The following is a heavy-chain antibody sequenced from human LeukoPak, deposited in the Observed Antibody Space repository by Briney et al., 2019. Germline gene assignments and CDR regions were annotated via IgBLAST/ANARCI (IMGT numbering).Heavy chain of an antibody. CDR1: GFTFSSYG. V-gene: IGHV3-30*02. D-gene: IGHD3-22*01. J-gene: IGHJ4*02. CDR3: ARALYDGSGYYSHFDY. CDR2: IRDDGGNR. Sequence: GGSLRLSCAASGFTFSSYGMHWVRQAPGKGLEWVAFIRDDGGNRYHADSVKGRFTISRDNSKNTLYLEMNSLRAEDTAVYYCARALYDGSGYYSHFDYWGQGTLVTVSS.